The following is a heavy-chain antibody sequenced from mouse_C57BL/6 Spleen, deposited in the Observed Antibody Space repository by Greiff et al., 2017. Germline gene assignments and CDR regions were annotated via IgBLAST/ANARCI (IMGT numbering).Heavy chain of an antibody. CDR1: GYTFTDYY. CDR2: IYPGSGNP. V-gene: IGHV1-76*01. J-gene: IGHJ4*01. CDR3: ARWLPYYYAMDY. Sequence: QVQLQQSGAELVRPGASVKLSCKASGYTFTDYYINWVKQRPGQGLGWIARIYPGSGNPYYNEKFKGKATLTAEKSSSTAYMQLSSLTSEDSAVYFCARWLPYYYAMDYWGQGTSVTVSS.